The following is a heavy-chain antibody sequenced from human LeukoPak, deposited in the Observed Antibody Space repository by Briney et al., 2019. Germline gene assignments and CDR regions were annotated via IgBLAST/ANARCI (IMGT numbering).Heavy chain of an antibody. CDR2: IYHGGDT. CDR1: GGSISSHSW. V-gene: IGHV4-4*02. CDR3: ASHVTVLGTRGFDY. D-gene: IGHD2/OR15-2a*01. J-gene: IGHJ4*02. Sequence: SGTLSLTCAISGGSISSHSWWSWVRRPPGKGLGWIGEIYHGGDTNYDPSLKSRVSMSVDKSKNHFSLNLNSVTAADTAMYYCASHVTVLGTRGFDYWGQGALVTVSS.